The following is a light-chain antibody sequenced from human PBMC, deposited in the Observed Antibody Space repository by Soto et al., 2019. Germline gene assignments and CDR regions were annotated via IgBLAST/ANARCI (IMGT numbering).Light chain of an antibody. V-gene: IGKV3-20*01. CDR3: QQYGSSSYT. CDR1: QSVSSSY. Sequence: ESVVTQPPGTLSLSPGERATLSCRASQSVSSSYSAWYQQKPGHAPRLLIYGASSRATGIPDRFSGSGSGTDFTLTISRLEPEDFAVYYCQQYGSSSYTFGQGTRLEIK. CDR2: GAS. J-gene: IGKJ5*01.